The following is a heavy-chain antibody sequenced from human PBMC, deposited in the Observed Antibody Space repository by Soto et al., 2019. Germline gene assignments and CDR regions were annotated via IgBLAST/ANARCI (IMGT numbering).Heavy chain of an antibody. Sequence: ASVKVSCKVSGYTLTELSMHWVRQAPGKGLEWKGGFDPEDGETIYAQKFQGRVTMTEDTSTDTAYMELSSLRSEDTAVYYCATAVRFIAVAGTFDYWGQGTLVTVSS. CDR1: GYTLTELS. J-gene: IGHJ4*02. CDR2: FDPEDGET. V-gene: IGHV1-24*01. CDR3: ATAVRFIAVAGTFDY. D-gene: IGHD6-19*01.